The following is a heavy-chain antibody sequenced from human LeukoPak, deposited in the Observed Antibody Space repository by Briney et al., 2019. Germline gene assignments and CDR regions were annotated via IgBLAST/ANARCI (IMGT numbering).Heavy chain of an antibody. Sequence: GGSLRLSCAVSGVTSCSYWMSWVRQAPGERLEWVANMNPDGSIRYYVASVKGRFTISRDNAMNSLHLQMNSLKAEDTAVYYCARGVGGDWFPDNWGQGTLVTVSS. CDR2: MNPDGSIR. J-gene: IGHJ4*02. D-gene: IGHD3/OR15-3a*01. V-gene: IGHV3-7*01. CDR3: ARGVGGDWFPDN. CDR1: GVTSCSYW.